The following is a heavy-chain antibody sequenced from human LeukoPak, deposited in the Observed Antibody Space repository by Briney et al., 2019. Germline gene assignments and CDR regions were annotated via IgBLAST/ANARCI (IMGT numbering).Heavy chain of an antibody. D-gene: IGHD6-6*01. CDR1: GGSISSGSNY. J-gene: IGHJ4*02. CDR3: ARESIAARRGSFDY. CDR2: IYTSGST. V-gene: IGHV4-61*02. Sequence: PSETLSLTCTVSGGSISSGSNYWSWIRQPAGKGREWIGRIYTSGSTNYNPSLKRRVTISVDTSKYQFSLKLSFVTAADTAVYYCARESIAARRGSFDYWGQGTLVTVSS.